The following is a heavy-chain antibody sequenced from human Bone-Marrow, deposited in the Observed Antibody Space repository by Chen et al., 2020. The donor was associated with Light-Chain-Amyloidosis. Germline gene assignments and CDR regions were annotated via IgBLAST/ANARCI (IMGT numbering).Heavy chain of an antibody. Sequence: QMQLVQSGAEVKKPGASVKVSCKASGYTFTTYYIHWVRQAPGQGLEWVGVFRPSGGSPTYAQKLQGRVTVTGDTSTSTVFLELSSLRSDDTAVYYCANDYVWGQGTTVTVSS. V-gene: IGHV1-46*01. CDR1: GYTFTTYY. D-gene: IGHD3-16*01. CDR3: ANDYV. J-gene: IGHJ6*02. CDR2: FRPSGGSP.